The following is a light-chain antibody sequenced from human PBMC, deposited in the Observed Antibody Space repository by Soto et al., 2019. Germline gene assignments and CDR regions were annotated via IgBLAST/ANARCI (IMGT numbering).Light chain of an antibody. V-gene: IGKV1-27*01. Sequence: DIQMTQSPSSLSASVGDRVTISCRASQGISVSLAWYQQRPGKVPQLLIYAASTLHSGVPSRFSGSGSGTDFTLTISGLQPEDCSTYYCQQYESVPWTFGQGTKVTFK. J-gene: IGKJ1*01. CDR1: QGISVS. CDR2: AAS. CDR3: QQYESVPWT.